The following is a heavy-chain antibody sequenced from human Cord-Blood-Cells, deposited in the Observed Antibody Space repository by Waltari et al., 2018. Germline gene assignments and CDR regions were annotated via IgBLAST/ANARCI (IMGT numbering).Heavy chain of an antibody. CDR2: IYYSGST. CDR3: ARQTTVTTYYFDY. J-gene: IGHJ4*02. Sequence: WGWIRQPPGKGLEWIGSIYYSGSTYYNPSLKSRVTISVDTSKNQFSLKLSSVTAADTAVYYCARQTTVTTYYFDYWGQGTLVTVSS. D-gene: IGHD4-17*01. V-gene: IGHV4-39*01.